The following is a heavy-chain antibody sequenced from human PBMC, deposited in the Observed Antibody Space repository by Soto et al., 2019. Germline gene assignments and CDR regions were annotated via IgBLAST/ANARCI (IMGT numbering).Heavy chain of an antibody. CDR1: GFTFSSYA. D-gene: IGHD2-15*01. Sequence: GGSLRLSCAASGFTFSSYAMSWVRQAPGKGLEWVSAISGSGGSTYYAGSVKGRFTISRDNSKNTLYLQMNSLRAEDTAVYYCAKDIVVVVAATSSAYDYWGQGTLVTVSS. J-gene: IGHJ4*02. CDR2: ISGSGGST. CDR3: AKDIVVVVAATSSAYDY. V-gene: IGHV3-23*01.